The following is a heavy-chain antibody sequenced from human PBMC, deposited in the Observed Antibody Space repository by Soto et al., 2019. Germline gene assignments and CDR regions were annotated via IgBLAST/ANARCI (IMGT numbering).Heavy chain of an antibody. Sequence: QVQLEQSGAEVKKPGSSVKVSCKASGDTYAFNWVRLAPGQGFEWMGGIIPVFGTPDYAQKFEGRVTITADESTSTSHMELRSLRSEDTAVYYCASHSTIVSKYFDLWGRGTLVTVSS. J-gene: IGHJ2*01. CDR2: IIPVFGTP. D-gene: IGHD1-26*01. V-gene: IGHV1-69*01. CDR3: ASHSTIVSKYFDL. CDR1: GDTYA.